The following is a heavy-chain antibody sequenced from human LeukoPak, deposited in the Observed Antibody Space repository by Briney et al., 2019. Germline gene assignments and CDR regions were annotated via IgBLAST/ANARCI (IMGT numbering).Heavy chain of an antibody. Sequence: NPSETLSLTCAVYGGSFSGYYWSWIRQPPGKGLEWTGEINHSGSTNYNPSLKSRVTISVDTSKNQFSLKLSSVTAADTAVYYCARGSLITIFGVVILGNNWFDPWGQGTLVTVSS. CDR2: INHSGST. CDR3: ARGSLITIFGVVILGNNWFDP. CDR1: GGSFSGYY. D-gene: IGHD3-3*01. J-gene: IGHJ5*02. V-gene: IGHV4-34*01.